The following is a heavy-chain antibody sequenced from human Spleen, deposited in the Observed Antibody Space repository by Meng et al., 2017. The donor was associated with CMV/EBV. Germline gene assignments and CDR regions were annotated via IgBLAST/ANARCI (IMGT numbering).Heavy chain of an antibody. Sequence: GESLKISCAASGFTFDDYDMSWVRQAPGKGLEWVSGIKWNGGSTGYADSMRGRFTISRDNAKNSLYLQMNSLRAEDTALYYCARDAYWGQGTLVTVSS. J-gene: IGHJ4*02. CDR2: IKWNGGST. CDR3: ARDAY. V-gene: IGHV3-20*04. CDR1: GFTFDDYD.